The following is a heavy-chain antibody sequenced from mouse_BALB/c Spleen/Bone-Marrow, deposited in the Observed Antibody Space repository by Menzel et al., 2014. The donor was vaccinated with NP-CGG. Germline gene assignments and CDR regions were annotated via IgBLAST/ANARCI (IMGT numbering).Heavy chain of an antibody. CDR3: ARQGDGYFDY. V-gene: IGHV5-9-3*01. J-gene: IGHJ2*01. Sequence: EVQLVESGGGLVKPGGSLKLSCAASGFTFSSYDMSWVRQTPEKRLEWVATISSGGSYTYYPDSVKGRFTISRDNAKNTLYLQMSSLRSEDTAIYYCARQGDGYFDYWGQGTTLTVSS. D-gene: IGHD2-3*01. CDR1: GFTFSSYD. CDR2: ISSGGSYT.